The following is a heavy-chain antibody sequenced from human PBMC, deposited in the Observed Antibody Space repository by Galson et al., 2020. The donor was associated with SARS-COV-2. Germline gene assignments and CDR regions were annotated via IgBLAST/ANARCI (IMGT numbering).Heavy chain of an antibody. CDR2: IHYSGTT. Sequence: SETLSLTCSVSGDSISSSRSYWGWIRQPPGKELEWIGTIHYSGTTEYHPSLKSRVTILIDTSKNEFYLKVPAVTAADTAVYYCARVGGRYVSRGYYGMDVWGQGTTVTVSS. CDR1: GDSISSSRSY. V-gene: IGHV4-39*07. J-gene: IGHJ6*02. CDR3: ARVGGRYVSRGYYGMDV. D-gene: IGHD2-15*01.